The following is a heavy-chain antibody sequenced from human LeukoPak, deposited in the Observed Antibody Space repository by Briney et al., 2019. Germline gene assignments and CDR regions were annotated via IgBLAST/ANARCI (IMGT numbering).Heavy chain of an antibody. CDR1: GDSVSSNSRA. Sequence: SQTLSLTCAISGDSVSSNSRAWNWIRQSPSRGLEWLGRTYYRSKWLNDYAVSVKSRITINPDTSKNQFSLQLNSMTPEDTAVYFCTRGLGGFDSWGQGTLVTVSS. CDR3: TRGLGGFDS. CDR2: TYYRSKWLN. D-gene: IGHD3-10*01. J-gene: IGHJ4*02. V-gene: IGHV6-1*01.